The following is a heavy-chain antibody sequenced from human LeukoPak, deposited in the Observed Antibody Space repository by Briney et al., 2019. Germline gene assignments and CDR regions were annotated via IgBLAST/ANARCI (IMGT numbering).Heavy chain of an antibody. D-gene: IGHD3-10*01. CDR1: GFTFEEYA. Sequence: GGSLRLSCAASGFTFEEYAMHWVPHAPRKGLEWGSGMGWNSCNIVYADSVKGSFTISRHNPKNSLYLQMNSLRAEDMALYYCAKGAFAYYYGSGSYYFDYWGQGTLVTVSS. CDR2: MGWNSCNI. V-gene: IGHV3-9*03. J-gene: IGHJ4*02. CDR3: AKGAFAYYYGSGSYYFDY.